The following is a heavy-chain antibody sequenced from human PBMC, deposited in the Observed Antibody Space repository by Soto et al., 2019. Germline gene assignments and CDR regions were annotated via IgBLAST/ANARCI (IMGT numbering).Heavy chain of an antibody. CDR1: GFTFSSYW. CDR3: ARDKGGLFYYAMDV. J-gene: IGHJ6*02. V-gene: IGHV3-74*01. Sequence: GGSLRLSCAASGFTFSSYWMHWVRQAPGKGLVWVSRINSDGSSTSYADSVKGRFTFSRDNAKNTLYLQMNSLRAEDTAVYYCARDKGGLFYYAMDVWGQGTTVTVSS. CDR2: INSDGSST. D-gene: IGHD3-16*01.